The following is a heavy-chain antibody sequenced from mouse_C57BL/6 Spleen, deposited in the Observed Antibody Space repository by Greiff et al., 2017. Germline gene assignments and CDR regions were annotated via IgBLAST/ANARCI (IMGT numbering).Heavy chain of an antibody. CDR3: AAYWYYAMEY. V-gene: IGHV1-77*01. J-gene: IGHJ4*01. Sequence: QVQLQQSGAELLKPGASVKISCKASGYTFTDSYINWVKQRPGQGLEWIGKIGPGSGSTYYNEKFKGKATLTADQSSCTAYMQLSSLTSEDSAVYLCAAYWYYAMEYWGQGTSVTVSS. CDR2: IGPGSGST. CDR1: GYTFTDSY. D-gene: IGHD2-10*01.